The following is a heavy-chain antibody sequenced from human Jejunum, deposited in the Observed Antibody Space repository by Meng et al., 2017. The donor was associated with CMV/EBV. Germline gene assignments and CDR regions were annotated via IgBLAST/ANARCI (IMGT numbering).Heavy chain of an antibody. CDR2: INTNNGNT. V-gene: IGHV1-18*01. CDR3: ARVGRNYGGNGKEFEY. D-gene: IGHD4-23*01. Sequence: QVQLGQSGVEVKKPGASGKVSCTASGYTFNRYGITWVRQAPGQGLEWMGWINTNNGNTNYAQNLQGRVTLTTDTSTTTAYMELRSLRSDDTAVYYCARVGRNYGGNGKEFEYWGQGTLVTVSS. J-gene: IGHJ4*02. CDR1: GYTFNRYG.